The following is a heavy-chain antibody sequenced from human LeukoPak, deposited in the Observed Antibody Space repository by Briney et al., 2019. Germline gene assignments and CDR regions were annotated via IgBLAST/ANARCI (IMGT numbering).Heavy chain of an antibody. Sequence: ASVKVSCKASGGTFSSYAISWVRQAPGQGLEWMGGIIPIFGTANYAQKFQGRVTITTDESTSTAYMELSSLRSEDTAVYYCARAAPLGYCSSTSCYKEDYFDYWGQGTLVTVSS. CDR3: ARAAPLGYCSSTSCYKEDYFDY. D-gene: IGHD2-2*02. V-gene: IGHV1-69*05. CDR2: IIPIFGTA. CDR1: GGTFSSYA. J-gene: IGHJ4*02.